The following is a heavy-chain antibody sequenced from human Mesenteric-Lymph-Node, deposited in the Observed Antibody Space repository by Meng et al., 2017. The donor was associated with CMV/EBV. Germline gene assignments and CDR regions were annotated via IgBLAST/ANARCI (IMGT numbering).Heavy chain of an antibody. CDR2: ISGSSS. Sequence: GGSLRLSCAASGFTFTNYAMSWVRQAPGKGLEWVSAISGSSSYYADSVKGRFTISGDNSKNTLYLQMNSLRAEDTAVYYCAKWVRGFDPWGQGTLVTVSS. CDR3: AKWVRGFDP. V-gene: IGHV3-23*01. J-gene: IGHJ5*02. D-gene: IGHD1-14*01. CDR1: GFTFTNYA.